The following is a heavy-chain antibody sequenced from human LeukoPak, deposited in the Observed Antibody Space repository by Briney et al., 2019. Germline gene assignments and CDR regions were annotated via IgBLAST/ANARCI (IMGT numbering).Heavy chain of an antibody. CDR2: IWYDGSNE. D-gene: IGHD6-6*01. J-gene: IGHJ5*02. V-gene: IGHV3-33*01. CDR3: ARDLGSAGYSSSSGWFDP. Sequence: PGRSLRLSCAASGFTFSSYGMHWVRQAPGKGLEWVAIIWYDGSNEYYADSVKGRFTISRDNSKNTLYLQMNSLKVEDTAVYYCARDLGSAGYSSSSGWFDPWGQGTLVTVSS. CDR1: GFTFSSYG.